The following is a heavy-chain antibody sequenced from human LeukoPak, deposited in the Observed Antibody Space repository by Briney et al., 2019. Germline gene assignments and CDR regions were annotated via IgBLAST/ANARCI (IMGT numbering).Heavy chain of an antibody. CDR2: ISGSGGST. V-gene: IGHV3-23*01. CDR3: AKGLAYGPSDAFDI. J-gene: IGHJ3*02. D-gene: IGHD4-17*01. Sequence: GGSLRLSCAASGFTFSSYAMSRVRQAPGKGLEWASAISGSGGSTYYADSVKGRFTISRDNSNSTLYLQMNSLRAEDTAVYYCAKGLAYGPSDAFDIWGQGTMVNVSS. CDR1: GFTFSSYA.